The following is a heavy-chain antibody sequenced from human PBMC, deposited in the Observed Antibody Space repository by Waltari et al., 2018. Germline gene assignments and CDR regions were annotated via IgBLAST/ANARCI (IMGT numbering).Heavy chain of an antibody. CDR3: ARVEGVGATLDY. D-gene: IGHD1-26*01. J-gene: IGHJ4*02. CDR1: GYTFTSYA. CDR2: INAGNGNT. Sequence: QVQLVQSGAEVKKPGASVKVSCKASGYTFTSYAMHWVRQAPGQRLEWMGWINAGNGNTKYSQKFQDRVTITRDTSASTAYMELSSLRSEDTAVYYCARVEGVGATLDYWGQGTLVTVSS. V-gene: IGHV1-3*01.